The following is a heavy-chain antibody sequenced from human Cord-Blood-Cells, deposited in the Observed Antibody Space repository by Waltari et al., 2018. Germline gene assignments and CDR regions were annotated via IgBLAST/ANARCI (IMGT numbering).Heavy chain of an antibody. CDR2: IYYSGST. D-gene: IGHD6-13*01. J-gene: IGHJ3*02. CDR1: GGSISRYY. V-gene: IGHV4-59*01. Sequence: QVQLQESGPGLVKPSETLSLTCTVSGGSISRYYWSWIRQPPGKGLEWIGYIYYSGSTNYNPSLKSRVTISVDTSKNQFSLKLSSVTAADTAVYYCARAIAAAGAFDIWGQGTTVTVSS. CDR3: ARAIAAAGAFDI.